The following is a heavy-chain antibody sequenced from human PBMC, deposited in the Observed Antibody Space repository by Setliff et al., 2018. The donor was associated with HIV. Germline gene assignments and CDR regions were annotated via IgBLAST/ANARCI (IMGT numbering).Heavy chain of an antibody. CDR2: IHYSGST. CDR3: ARDRGYSVSRGYWGRHAFDI. CDR1: GGSISSSSYY. D-gene: IGHD3-22*01. J-gene: IGHJ3*02. V-gene: IGHV4-39*07. Sequence: SETLSLTCTVSGGSISSSSYYWGWIRQPPGKGLEWIGSIHYSGSTYYKPSLKSRVTISVDTSKNQFSLKLSSVTAADTAVYYCARDRGYSVSRGYWGRHAFDIWGQGTMVTVSS.